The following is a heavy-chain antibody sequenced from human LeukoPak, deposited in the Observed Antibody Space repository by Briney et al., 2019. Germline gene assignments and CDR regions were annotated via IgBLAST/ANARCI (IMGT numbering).Heavy chain of an antibody. CDR3: ARDLYYDFWSGQYYFDY. CDR2: ISAYNGNT. J-gene: IGHJ4*02. D-gene: IGHD3-3*01. CDR1: GHTFTSYG. Sequence: VASVKVSCKASGHTFTSYGISWVRQAPGQGLEWMGWISAYNGNTNYAQKLQGRVTMTTDTSTSTAYMELRSLRSDDTAVYYCARDLYYDFWSGQYYFDYWGQGTLVTVSS. V-gene: IGHV1-18*01.